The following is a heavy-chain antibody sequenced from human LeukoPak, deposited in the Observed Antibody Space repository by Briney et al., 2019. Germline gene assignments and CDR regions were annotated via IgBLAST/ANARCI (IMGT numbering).Heavy chain of an antibody. J-gene: IGHJ5*02. D-gene: IGHD2-2*01. Sequence: GGSLRLSCAASGFIFSSYRMNWVRQAPDKGLEWVAVISYDGVYIKYADSLKGRFTISRDNSKNTLYLQMNSLRVEDTAVYYCARHGSGDCSSASCPRWFDPWGQGTVVTVSS. V-gene: IGHV3-30*03. CDR3: ARHGSGDCSSASCPRWFDP. CDR1: GFIFSSYR. CDR2: ISYDGVYI.